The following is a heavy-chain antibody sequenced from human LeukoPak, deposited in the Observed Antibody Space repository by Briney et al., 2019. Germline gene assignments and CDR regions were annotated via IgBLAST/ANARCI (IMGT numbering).Heavy chain of an antibody. J-gene: IGHJ5*02. Sequence: ASVKVSCKASGYSFTGYYIHWVRQAPGQGFEWMGWFNPNSGGTSYAQKFQGRVTMTRDTSISTAYMELSRLRSDDTAVYYCARDLLHQKWELLGPAANWFDPWGQGTLVTVSS. V-gene: IGHV1-2*02. CDR3: ARDLLHQKWELLGPAANWFDP. CDR1: GYSFTGYY. CDR2: FNPNSGGT. D-gene: IGHD1-26*01.